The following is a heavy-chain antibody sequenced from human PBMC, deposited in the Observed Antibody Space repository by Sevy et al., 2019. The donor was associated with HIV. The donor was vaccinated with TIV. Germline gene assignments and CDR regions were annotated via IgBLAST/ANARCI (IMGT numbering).Heavy chain of an antibody. J-gene: IGHJ6*02. CDR2: IRTAGDT. Sequence: GGSLRLSCAASGFTFSSYDIHWVRQATGKGLEWVSAIRTAGDTYYPDSVKGRFTISRENAKNSLYLQINSLRAGDTAWYYCAREGPGALYGIAGWGQGATVTVSS. D-gene: IGHD3-10*01. CDR3: AREGPGALYGIAG. CDR1: GFTFSSYD. V-gene: IGHV3-13*01.